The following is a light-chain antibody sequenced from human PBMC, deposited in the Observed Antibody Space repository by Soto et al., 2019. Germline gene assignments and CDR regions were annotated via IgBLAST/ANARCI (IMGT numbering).Light chain of an antibody. CDR3: QEYNSYSGT. CDR1: QSISSW. V-gene: IGKV1-5*03. Sequence: DIQMTQSPSTLSASVGDRVTITCRASQSISSWLAWYQQKPGKAPKLQIYKASSLESGVPSRFSGSGSGTEFTLTISSLQPADFATYYCQEYNSYSGTFGQGTKVEIK. CDR2: KAS. J-gene: IGKJ1*01.